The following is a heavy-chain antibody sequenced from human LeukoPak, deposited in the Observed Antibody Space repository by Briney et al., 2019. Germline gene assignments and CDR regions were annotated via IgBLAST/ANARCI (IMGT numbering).Heavy chain of an antibody. CDR3: ARQGWGTYYYDSSGYYYFDY. CDR1: GYSFTSYW. J-gene: IGHJ4*02. D-gene: IGHD3-22*01. Sequence: GESLKISCKGSGYSFTSYWIGWVRQMPGKGLEWMGIIYPGDSDTRYSPSFQGQVTISADKSISTVYLRWSSLKASDTAMYYCARQGWGTYYYDSSGYYYFDYWGQGTLVTVSS. V-gene: IGHV5-51*01. CDR2: IYPGDSDT.